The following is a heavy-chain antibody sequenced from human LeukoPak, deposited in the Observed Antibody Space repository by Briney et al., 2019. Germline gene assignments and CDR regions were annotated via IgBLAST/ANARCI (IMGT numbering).Heavy chain of an antibody. Sequence: PGGSLRLSCAASGFTFSSYAMHWVRQAPGKGLEWVAVISYDGSNKYYADSVKGRFTISRDNSKNTLYLQMNSLRAEDTAVYYCARESGSGSYHYNDYYYMDVWGKGTTVTISS. CDR1: GFTFSSYA. D-gene: IGHD3-10*01. CDR3: ARESGSGSYHYNDYYYMDV. J-gene: IGHJ6*03. CDR2: ISYDGSNK. V-gene: IGHV3-30*04.